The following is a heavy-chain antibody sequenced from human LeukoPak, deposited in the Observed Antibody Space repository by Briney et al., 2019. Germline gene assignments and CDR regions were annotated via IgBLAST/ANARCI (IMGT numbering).Heavy chain of an antibody. CDR2: MIPIFGTA. D-gene: IGHD2-2*01. Sequence: ASVKVSCKASGYTFTSYGISWVRQAPVQGLEWMGGMIPIFGTANYAQKFQGRVTITADESTSTAYMELSSLRSEDTAVYYCARVGGYCSSTSCLGEDYWGQGTLVTVSS. CDR3: ARVGGYCSSTSCLGEDY. J-gene: IGHJ4*02. V-gene: IGHV1-69*13. CDR1: GYTFTSYG.